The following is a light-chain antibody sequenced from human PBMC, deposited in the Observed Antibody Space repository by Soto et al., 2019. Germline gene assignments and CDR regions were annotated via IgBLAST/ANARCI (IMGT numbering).Light chain of an antibody. Sequence: APSTSSPWGHVGDRVTLTCRASQTISSGLAWYQQKPGKAPKLLIYAASSLQSGVPSRFSGSGSGTDFTLTISSLQPEDFATYYCLQDYNYPRTFGQGTKVDIK. V-gene: IGKV1-6*01. J-gene: IGKJ1*01. CDR2: AAS. CDR1: QTISSG. CDR3: LQDYNYPRT.